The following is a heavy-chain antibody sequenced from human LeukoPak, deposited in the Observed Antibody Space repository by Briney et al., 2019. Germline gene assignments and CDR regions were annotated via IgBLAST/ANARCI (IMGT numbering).Heavy chain of an antibody. Sequence: SGTLSLTCTVSNGSISSYYWSWIRQPPGKGLEWIGYIYYSGGTNYNPSLKSRVTISIDTSKNQFSLKLSSVTAADTAVYFCARQRWSTTFYYYGMDVWGQGTTVTVSS. V-gene: IGHV4-59*08. D-gene: IGHD2/OR15-2a*01. J-gene: IGHJ6*02. CDR3: ARQRWSTTFYYYGMDV. CDR2: IYYSGGT. CDR1: NGSISSYY.